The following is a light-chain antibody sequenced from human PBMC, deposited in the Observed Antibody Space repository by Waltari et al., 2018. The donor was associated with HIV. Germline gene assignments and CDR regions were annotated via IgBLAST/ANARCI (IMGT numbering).Light chain of an antibody. CDR3: HQYGDWPPWT. CDR2: GAS. CDR1: QSISSK. Sequence: EIVMTQSPATLSVSPGERVTLSCRASQSISSKLAWYQQRPGQAPRLLIYGASTRATDIPARFSGSGSGTEFTLTISSPQAEDFAVYYCHQYGDWPPWTFGQGTKVEIK. V-gene: IGKV3D-15*01. J-gene: IGKJ1*01.